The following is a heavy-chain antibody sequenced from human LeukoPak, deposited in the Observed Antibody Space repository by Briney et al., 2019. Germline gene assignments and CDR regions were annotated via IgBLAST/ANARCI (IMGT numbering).Heavy chain of an antibody. CDR3: ARSSYDSSGYYVY. Sequence: ASVKVSCKASGYTFTGYYMHWVRQAPGQVLEWMGWINPNSGGTNYAQKFQGRVTMTRDTSISTAYMELSRLRSDDTAVYYCARSSYDSSGYYVYWGQGTLVTVSS. J-gene: IGHJ4*02. CDR2: INPNSGGT. D-gene: IGHD3-22*01. V-gene: IGHV1-2*02. CDR1: GYTFTGYY.